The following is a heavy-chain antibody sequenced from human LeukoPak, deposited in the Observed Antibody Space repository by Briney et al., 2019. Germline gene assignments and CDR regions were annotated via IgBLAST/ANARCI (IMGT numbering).Heavy chain of an antibody. J-gene: IGHJ4*02. D-gene: IGHD3-16*02. Sequence: GGSLRLSCAASGFTFSSYGMHWVRQAPGKGLEWVAFIRYDGSNKYYADSVKGRFTISRDNSKNTLYLQMNSLRAEDTAVYYCAKEVITSDYFDYWGQGTLVTVSS. CDR3: AKEVITSDYFDY. CDR1: GFTFSSYG. V-gene: IGHV3-30*02. CDR2: IRYDGSNK.